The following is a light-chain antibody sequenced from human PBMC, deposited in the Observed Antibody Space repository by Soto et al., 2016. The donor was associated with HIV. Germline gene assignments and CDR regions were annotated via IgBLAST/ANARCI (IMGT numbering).Light chain of an antibody. CDR1: SLRSYY. CDR2: GKN. Sequence: SSELTQDPAVSVDLGQTVRITCQGDSLRSYYASWYQLKAGQAPVIVMYGKNNRPSGIPDRFSGSSSGYTASLTITGAQAEDEADYYCNSRDNSGDHWVFGGGTKLTVL. V-gene: IGLV3-19*01. J-gene: IGLJ3*02. CDR3: NSRDNSGDHWV.